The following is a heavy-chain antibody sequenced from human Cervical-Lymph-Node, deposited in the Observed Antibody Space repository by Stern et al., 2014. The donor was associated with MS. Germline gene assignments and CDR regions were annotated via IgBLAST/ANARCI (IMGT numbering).Heavy chain of an antibody. CDR3: ARDTSSPERSDW. CDR2: ITNVGST. D-gene: IGHD1-1*01. CDR1: WFTVSRDY. V-gene: IGHV3-53*01. J-gene: IGHJ4*02. Sequence: EVPLVESGGGVIQPGGSLRLSCTASWFTVSRDYMTWVRQAPWKGLEWVSLITNVGSTFYTDSVKGRFTISRDDSKNTVYLHMTSMRAEDTAMYYCARDTSSPERSDWWGQGTLVTVSS.